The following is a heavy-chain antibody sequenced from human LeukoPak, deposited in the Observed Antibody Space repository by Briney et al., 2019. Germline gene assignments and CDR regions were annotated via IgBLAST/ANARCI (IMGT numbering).Heavy chain of an antibody. Sequence: SETLSLTCIVSGGSLNSPNYYWGWIRQPPGEGLEWIGTIYYSGTTYYNPSLKSRLTISVDTSKNQFSLKLTSVTAADTAVYYCARHDYYGSLNWFDPWGQGTLITVSS. CDR3: ARHDYYGSLNWFDP. J-gene: IGHJ5*02. V-gene: IGHV4-39*01. D-gene: IGHD3-10*01. CDR2: IYYSGTT. CDR1: GGSLNSPNYY.